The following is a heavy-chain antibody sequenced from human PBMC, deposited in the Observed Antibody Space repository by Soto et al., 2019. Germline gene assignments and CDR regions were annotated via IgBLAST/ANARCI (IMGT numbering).Heavy chain of an antibody. V-gene: IGHV3-23*01. CDR3: AKPGSSRYLSCFDP. CDR2: IGGSGGST. CDR1: GFTFSSNA. J-gene: IGHJ5*02. D-gene: IGHD6-13*01. Sequence: EVQLLESGGGLVQPGGSLRLSCAASGFTFSSNAMSWVRQAPGKGLEWVSAIGGSGGSTYYADSVKGRFTISRDNSKNTLYLQMNSLRAEDTALYYCAKPGSSRYLSCFDPWGQGTLVTVSS.